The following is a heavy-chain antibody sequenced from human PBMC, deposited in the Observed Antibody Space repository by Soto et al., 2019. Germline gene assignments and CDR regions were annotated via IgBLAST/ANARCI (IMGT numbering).Heavy chain of an antibody. J-gene: IGHJ1*01. Sequence: KASETLSLTCTVSGGSISSEDYYWSWIRQAPGRGLEWIEYLHSSGSIYYNPSLKSRATMSIDTAGNQFSLKVSSVTVADTAVYYCARDLDGLHDDTSGPFPRPGWGQGTLVTVSS. D-gene: IGHD3-22*01. CDR3: ARDLDGLHDDTSGPFPRPG. CDR2: LHSSGSI. V-gene: IGHV4-30-4*01. CDR1: GGSISSEDYY.